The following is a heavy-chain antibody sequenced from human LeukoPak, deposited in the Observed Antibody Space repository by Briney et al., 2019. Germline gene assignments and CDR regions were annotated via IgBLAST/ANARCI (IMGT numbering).Heavy chain of an antibody. CDR2: ISVYNGNT. Sequence: SVKVSCKASGYTFTSYGISWVRQAPGQGLEWMGWISVYNGNTNYAQKLQGRVTMTTDTSTSTAYMELRSLRSDDTAVYYCARAGIVVVPEAVRNWFDPWGEGTLVTVSS. CDR1: GYTFTSYG. D-gene: IGHD2-2*01. V-gene: IGHV1-18*01. CDR3: ARAGIVVVPEAVRNWFDP. J-gene: IGHJ5*02.